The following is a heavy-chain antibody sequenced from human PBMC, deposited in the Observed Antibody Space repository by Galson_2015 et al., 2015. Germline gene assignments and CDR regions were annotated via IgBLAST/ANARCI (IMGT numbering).Heavy chain of an antibody. V-gene: IGHV2-5*02. D-gene: IGHD3-10*01. Sequence: PALVKPTQTLTLTCTFSGFSLSTSGVGVGWIRQPPGKALEWLALIYWDDDKRYSPSLKSRLAITKDTSKNQVVLTMTNMDPVDTATYYCAHAKDLLLWFGGDWYFDLWGRGTLVTVSS. CDR3: AHAKDLLLWFGGDWYFDL. CDR1: GFSLSTSGVG. J-gene: IGHJ2*01. CDR2: IYWDDDK.